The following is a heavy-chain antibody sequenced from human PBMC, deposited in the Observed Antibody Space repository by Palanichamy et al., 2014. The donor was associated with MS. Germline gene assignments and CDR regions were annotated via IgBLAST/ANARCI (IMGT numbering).Heavy chain of an antibody. J-gene: IGHJ4*02. D-gene: IGHD3-3*01. Sequence: QVQLVQSGAEVKKPGASVKVSCKASGYAFTDYAIHWVRQAPGQRLEWMGWINAGNGNTKYSQKFQSRVTITRDTSADTAYMELSSLRSEDTVLYYCAREHDSWSGYSFDFWGQGTLVTASS. CDR1: GYAFTDYA. CDR2: INAGNGNT. V-gene: IGHV1-3*01. CDR3: AREHDSWSGYSFDF.